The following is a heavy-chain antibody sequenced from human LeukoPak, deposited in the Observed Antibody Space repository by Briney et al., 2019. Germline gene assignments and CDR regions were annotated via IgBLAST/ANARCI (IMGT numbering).Heavy chain of an antibody. CDR2: IKQDGSEK. CDR3: ARDPHPLTGDFPNGMDV. Sequence: GGSLRLSCAASGFTFSNYRMSWVRQAPGKGLEWVASIKQDGSEKDYVDSVKGRFTISRDNAKNSLYLQMNSLRVEDTAVYYCARDPHPLTGDFPNGMDVWGQGTTVTVSS. CDR1: GFTFSNYR. D-gene: IGHD3-9*01. J-gene: IGHJ6*02. V-gene: IGHV3-7*01.